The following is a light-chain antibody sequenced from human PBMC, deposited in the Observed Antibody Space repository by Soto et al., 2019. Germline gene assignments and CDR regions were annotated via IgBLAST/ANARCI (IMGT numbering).Light chain of an antibody. CDR1: QSVTSN. CDR3: QQYSQWPLT. V-gene: IGKV3-15*01. J-gene: IGKJ4*01. CDR2: GAS. Sequence: EIVMTQSPATLSVSPGERGTLSCRASQSVTSNLAWYQQKPGQAPRLLMYGASTRATGIPARFGGSGSATEFTLTISSLQSEDFAVYYCQQYSQWPLTFGGGTKVEIK.